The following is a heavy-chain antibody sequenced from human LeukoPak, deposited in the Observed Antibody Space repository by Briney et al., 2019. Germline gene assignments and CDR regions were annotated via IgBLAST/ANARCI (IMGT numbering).Heavy chain of an antibody. CDR3: ARVGGAYYDFWSGYSNYYYYYYMDV. J-gene: IGHJ6*03. CDR1: GYTFTSYD. Sequence: GASVKVSCKASGYTFTSYDINWVRQATGQGLEWMGWMNPNSGNTGYAQKFQGRVTMTRNTSISTAYMELSSLRSEDTAVYYCARVGGAYYDFWSGYSNYYYYYYMDVWAKGPRSPSP. V-gene: IGHV1-8*01. CDR2: MNPNSGNT. D-gene: IGHD3-3*01.